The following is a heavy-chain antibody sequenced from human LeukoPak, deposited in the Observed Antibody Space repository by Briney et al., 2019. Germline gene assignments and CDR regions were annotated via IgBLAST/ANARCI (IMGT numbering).Heavy chain of an antibody. J-gene: IGHJ4*02. CDR3: ANAAGFDY. V-gene: IGHV3-30*18. CDR2: ISYDGSNK. CDR1: GFTFSSYG. D-gene: IGHD6-19*01. Sequence: PGGSLRLSCAASGFTFSSYGMHWVRQAPGKGLEWVAVISYDGSNKYYADSVKGRFTISRDNSKNTLYLQMNSLRAEDTAVYYCANAAGFDYWGQGTLVTVSS.